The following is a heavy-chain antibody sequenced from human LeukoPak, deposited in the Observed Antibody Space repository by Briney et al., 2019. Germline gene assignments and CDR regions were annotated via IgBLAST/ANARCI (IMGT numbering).Heavy chain of an antibody. CDR2: IKQDGSEK. Sequence: GGSLRLSCAASGFTFSNYWMSWVRQAPGKGLEWVANIKQDGSEKYYVDSVKGRFTISRDNAKTSLYLQMNSLRAEDTAVYYCARHLSGVTGYTYGRGIDYWGQGTLVTVSS. CDR1: GFTFSNYW. J-gene: IGHJ4*02. V-gene: IGHV3-7*01. CDR3: ARHLSGVTGYTYGRGIDY. D-gene: IGHD5-18*01.